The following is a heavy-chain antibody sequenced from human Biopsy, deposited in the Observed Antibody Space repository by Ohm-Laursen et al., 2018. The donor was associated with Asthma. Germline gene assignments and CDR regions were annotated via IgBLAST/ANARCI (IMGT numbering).Heavy chain of an antibody. J-gene: IGHJ4*01. CDR3: AKSADCHDSTDYLDF. CDR1: GFSFDDCA. V-gene: IGHV3-9*01. Sequence: SLRLSCTASGFSFDDCAMHWVRQAPGKGLEWVSSISWNSGNIDYAVSVKGRFTISRDNAKNSLYLQMQSLRPEETAFYYCAKSADCHDSTDYLDFWGRGTLVTVSS. CDR2: ISWNSGNI. D-gene: IGHD3-22*01.